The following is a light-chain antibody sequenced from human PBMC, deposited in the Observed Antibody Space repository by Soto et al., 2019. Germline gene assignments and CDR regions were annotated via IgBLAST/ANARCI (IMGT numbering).Light chain of an antibody. Sequence: QSVLTQTSSASASLGSSVKLTCTLSSGHSSYIIAWHQQQPGKAPRCLMTLEGGGNCNKGSGVPDRFSGSSSGADRYLTISNLQSEDEADYYCETWDSNTRVFGGGTKLTVL. V-gene: IGLV4-60*03. CDR2: LEGGGNC. J-gene: IGLJ3*02. CDR1: SGHSSYI. CDR3: ETWDSNTRV.